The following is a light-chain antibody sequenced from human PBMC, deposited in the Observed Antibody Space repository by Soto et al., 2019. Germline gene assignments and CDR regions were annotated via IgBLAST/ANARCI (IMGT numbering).Light chain of an antibody. CDR3: AAWDDSLSGVV. V-gene: IGLV1-47*01. J-gene: IGLJ2*01. Sequence: QSVLTQPPSASGTPGQRVNISCSGSSSNIGSNYVYWYQQLPGTVPQLLIYRNSERPSGVPDRFSGSKSGTSASLAISGLRSEDEAEYYCAAWDDSLSGVVFGGGTKLTVL. CDR1: SSNIGSNY. CDR2: RNS.